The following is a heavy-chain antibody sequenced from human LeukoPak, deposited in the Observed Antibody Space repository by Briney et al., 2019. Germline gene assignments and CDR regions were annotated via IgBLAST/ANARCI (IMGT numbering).Heavy chain of an antibody. V-gene: IGHV3-21*01. J-gene: IGHJ6*02. D-gene: IGHD6-13*01. CDR3: ASGSQGVQQLVEGVYYYYGMDV. CDR2: ISSSSSYI. Sequence: PGGSLRLSCAASGFTFSSYSMNWVRQAPGKGLEWVSSISSSSSYIYYADSVKGRFTISRDNAKNSLYLQMNSLRAEDTAVYYCASGSQGVQQLVEGVYYYYGMDVWGQGTTVTVSS. CDR1: GFTFSSYS.